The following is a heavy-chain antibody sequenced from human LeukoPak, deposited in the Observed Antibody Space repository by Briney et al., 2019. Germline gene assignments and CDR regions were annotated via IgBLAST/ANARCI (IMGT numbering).Heavy chain of an antibody. Sequence: SVKVSCKASGGTFSSYAISWVRQAPGRGLEWMGGIIPIFGTANYAQKFQGRVTITTDESTSTAYMELSSLRSEDTAVYYCARGEDSSSWSALPFDYWGQGTLVTVSS. CDR3: ARGEDSSSWSALPFDY. V-gene: IGHV1-69*05. CDR2: IIPIFGTA. J-gene: IGHJ4*02. CDR1: GGTFSSYA. D-gene: IGHD6-13*01.